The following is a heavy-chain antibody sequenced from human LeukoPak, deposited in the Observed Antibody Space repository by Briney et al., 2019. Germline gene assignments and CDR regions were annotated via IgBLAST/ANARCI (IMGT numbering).Heavy chain of an antibody. CDR3: VRSSYLYYFDY. CDR2: INPSSGGT. J-gene: IGHJ4*02. CDR1: GFTFTGYY. Sequence: ASVKVSCKTSGFTFTGYYIHWVRQAPGQRLEWMGWINPSSGGTDYAQKFQGRLTMTRDTSTSTVYMELSSLRSEDTAVYYCVRSSYLYYFDYWGQGTLVTVSS. D-gene: IGHD2/OR15-2a*01. V-gene: IGHV1-2*02.